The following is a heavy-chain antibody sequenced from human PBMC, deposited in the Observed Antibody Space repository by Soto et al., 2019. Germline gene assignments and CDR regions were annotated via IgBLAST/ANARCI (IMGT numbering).Heavy chain of an antibody. J-gene: IGHJ4*02. D-gene: IGHD2-15*01. CDR2: TSYFGGT. CDR3: ATLGEYCTGGICSPFDY. V-gene: IGHV4-31*03. Sequence: PSETLCLTGTVAGGCMKSVAYSWSWVRQHPVKGLEWIGHTSYFGGTQSNPSLKSRLATSIDTSKNQFSLRLSSVTAADTAVYYCATLGEYCTGGICSPFDYWGQGTQVTVSS. CDR1: GGCMKSVAYS.